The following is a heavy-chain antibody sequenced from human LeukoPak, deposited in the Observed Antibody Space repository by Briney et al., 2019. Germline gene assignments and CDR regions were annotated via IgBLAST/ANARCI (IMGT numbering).Heavy chain of an antibody. D-gene: IGHD6-19*01. Sequence: PSETLSLTCTVSGGSISSGDYYWSWIRQSPGKGLEWIGYIYYSGSTYYNPSLKSRVTLSIDTSKNHFSLKLSSVTAADTAVYYCARGAPYSSGWLAGYWDQGTLVTVSS. CDR3: ARGAPYSSGWLAGY. J-gene: IGHJ4*02. V-gene: IGHV4-30-4*01. CDR1: GGSISSGDYY. CDR2: IYYSGST.